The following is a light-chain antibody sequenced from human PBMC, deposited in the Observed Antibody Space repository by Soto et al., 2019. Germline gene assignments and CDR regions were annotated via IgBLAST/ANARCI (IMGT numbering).Light chain of an antibody. CDR2: DVS. J-gene: IGLJ2*01. Sequence: QSVLTQPRSVSGSPGESVTISCSGTSSDVGSYNYVSWYQQYPGKAPKVMIYDVSERPSEVPVRFSGSKSGNTASLTISGLKAEDEAEYFCCSYSGSDSLLFGGGTKVTVL. CDR1: SSDVGSYNY. V-gene: IGLV2-11*01. CDR3: CSYSGSDSLL.